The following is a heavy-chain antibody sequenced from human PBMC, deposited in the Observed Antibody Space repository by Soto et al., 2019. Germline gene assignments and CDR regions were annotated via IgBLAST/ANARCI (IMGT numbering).Heavy chain of an antibody. Sequence: GESLKISCKASGYIFTRYWIGWVRQMPGKGLEWMGIIYPGDSDTRYSPSFQGQVTISVDKSISTAYLQWSSLKASDTAMYYCARSSGFWSAYYPSYFESWGQGTLVTVSS. CDR1: GYIFTRYW. D-gene: IGHD3-3*01. J-gene: IGHJ4*02. V-gene: IGHV5-51*01. CDR3: ARSSGFWSAYYPSYFES. CDR2: IYPGDSDT.